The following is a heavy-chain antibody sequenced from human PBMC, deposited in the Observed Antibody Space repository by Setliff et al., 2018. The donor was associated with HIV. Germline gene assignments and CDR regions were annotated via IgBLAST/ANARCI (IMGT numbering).Heavy chain of an antibody. D-gene: IGHD3-3*01. CDR1: GYSITTGYQ. V-gene: IGHV4-38-2*01. Sequence: KASETLSLTCAVSGYSITTGYQWGWIRQSPGKGPEWIGSIHHSGTTYYNPSLRSRATLLVDTSKNQFSLKMISLSAADSAMYYYVRHVWSDDFLVPGWFDSWSQGTLVTVSS. CDR3: VRHVWSDDFLVPGWFDS. CDR2: IHHSGTT. J-gene: IGHJ5*01.